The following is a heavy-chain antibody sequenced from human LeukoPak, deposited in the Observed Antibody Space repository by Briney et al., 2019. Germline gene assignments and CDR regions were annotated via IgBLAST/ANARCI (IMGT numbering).Heavy chain of an antibody. Sequence: PGGPLRLSCAASQFIFKTYVMTWFRQVPGKGLEWVSTISGSADSTYYADSVKGRFTISRDNSKNTLYLQMNSLRAEDTAVYYCAKGPTVVTPDYWGQGTLVTVSS. CDR2: ISGSADST. CDR1: QFIFKTYV. J-gene: IGHJ4*02. CDR3: AKGPTVVTPDY. V-gene: IGHV3-23*01. D-gene: IGHD4-23*01.